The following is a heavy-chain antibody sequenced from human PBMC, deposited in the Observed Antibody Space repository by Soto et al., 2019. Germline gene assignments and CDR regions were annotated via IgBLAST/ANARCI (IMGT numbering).Heavy chain of an antibody. Sequence: EVQLLESGGGLVQPGGSLRLSCAASGFTFSTNAMSWVRQAPGKGLEWVSGVSDSGGITYYADSVKGRFTISRDNSKSMLYLQMNSLGADDTAVYYCAKADSGQQGSVYWGQGTLVTVSS. CDR3: AKADSGQQGSVY. CDR1: GFTFSTNA. J-gene: IGHJ4*02. V-gene: IGHV3-23*01. CDR2: VSDSGGIT. D-gene: IGHD3-10*01.